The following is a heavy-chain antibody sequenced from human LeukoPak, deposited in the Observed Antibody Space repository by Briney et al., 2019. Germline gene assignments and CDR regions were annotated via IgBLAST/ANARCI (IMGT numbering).Heavy chain of an antibody. J-gene: IGHJ6*03. CDR1: GYTFTGYY. Sequence: ASVKVSCKASGYTFTGYYMHWVRQAPGQGLEWMGWINPNSGGTNYAQKFQGRVTMTRDTSISTAYMELSRLRSDDTAVYYCGRVKGRDGYNQYYMDVWGKGTTVTVSS. V-gene: IGHV1-2*02. CDR2: INPNSGGT. CDR3: GRVKGRDGYNQYYMDV. D-gene: IGHD5-24*01.